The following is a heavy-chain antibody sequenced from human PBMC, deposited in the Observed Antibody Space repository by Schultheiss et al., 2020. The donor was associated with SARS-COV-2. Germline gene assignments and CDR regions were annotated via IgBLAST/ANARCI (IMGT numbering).Heavy chain of an antibody. J-gene: IGHJ6*02. CDR1: GGSISSYY. CDR2: IYYSGST. Sequence: SETLSLTCTVSGGSISSYYWSWIRQPPGKGLEWIGYIYYSGSTNYNPSLKSRVTISVDTSKNQFSLKLNSVTPEDTAVYYCGRVGAGRRWGTLDVWGQGSTVTVSS. V-gene: IGHV4-59*12. CDR3: GRVGAGRRWGTLDV. D-gene: IGHD6-6*01.